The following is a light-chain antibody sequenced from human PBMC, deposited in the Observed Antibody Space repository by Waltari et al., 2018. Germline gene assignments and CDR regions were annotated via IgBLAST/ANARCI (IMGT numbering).Light chain of an antibody. V-gene: IGKV3-11*01. CDR1: QSVSSY. CDR2: DAS. J-gene: IGKJ4*01. Sequence: EIVLTQSPATLSLSPGERATPSCRASQSVSSYLAWYQQKPGQAPRLLIYDASNRATGIPARFSGSGSGTDFTLTISSLEPEDFAVYYCQQRSNWPPSITFGGGTKVEIK. CDR3: QQRSNWPPSIT.